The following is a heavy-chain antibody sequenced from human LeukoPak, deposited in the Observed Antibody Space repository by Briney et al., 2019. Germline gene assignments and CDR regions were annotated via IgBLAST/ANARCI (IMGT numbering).Heavy chain of an antibody. CDR3: ARRSTSSWSWFDP. Sequence: ASVKVSCKASGYTFTGYYIHWVRQAPGQGLEWMGWINPNNGDTNYAQKSQGRVTMTRDTSISTAYMELSSLRSDDTAVYYCARRSTSSWSWFDPWGQGTLVTVSS. D-gene: IGHD6-6*01. J-gene: IGHJ5*02. CDR2: INPNNGDT. V-gene: IGHV1-2*02. CDR1: GYTFTGYY.